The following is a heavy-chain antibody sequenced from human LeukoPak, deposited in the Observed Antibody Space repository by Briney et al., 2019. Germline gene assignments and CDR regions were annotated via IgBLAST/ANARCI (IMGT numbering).Heavy chain of an antibody. CDR1: EFTFTSYE. J-gene: IGHJ3*02. CDR2: ISSSGNTI. CDR3: ARGPSIAARYDAFDI. V-gene: IGHV3-48*03. Sequence: GGSLRLSCAASEFTFTSYELNWVRQAPGKGLEWVSYISSSGNTISYADSVKGRFTISRDNAKNSLYLQVIGLRAEDTAVYYCARGPSIAARYDAFDIWGQGTMVTVSS. D-gene: IGHD6-6*01.